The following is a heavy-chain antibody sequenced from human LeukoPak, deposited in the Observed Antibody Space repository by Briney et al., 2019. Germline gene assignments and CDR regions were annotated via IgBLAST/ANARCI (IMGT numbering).Heavy chain of an antibody. CDR1: GGSFSGYY. Sequence: PETLSLTCGVYGGSFSGYYWNWIRQPPGKGREWIGEINHSGSTNYHRSLKGGVTISGETSKNQFSLKLTSVTAADTAVYYCARRDFWSGYYNYWGQGTLVTVSS. D-gene: IGHD3-3*01. V-gene: IGHV4-34*01. CDR2: INHSGST. J-gene: IGHJ4*02. CDR3: ARRDFWSGYYNY.